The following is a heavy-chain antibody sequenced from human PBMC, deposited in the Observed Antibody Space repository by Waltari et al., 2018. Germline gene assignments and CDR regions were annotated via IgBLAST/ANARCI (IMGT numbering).Heavy chain of an antibody. CDR2: IHYSGNT. CDR3: ARRVVTTGGVDY. V-gene: IGHV4-39*07. Sequence: QLQLQESGPRLVRPSETLSLTCTVSGGSIRSTTYYWAWLRQTPGKGLEWIGYIHYSGNTYYNPSLRSRVTISVDTSKNQFSLNLRSVTAADTAVYYCARRVVTTGGVDYWGQGTLVTVSS. CDR1: GGSIRSTTYY. J-gene: IGHJ4*02. D-gene: IGHD2-21*02.